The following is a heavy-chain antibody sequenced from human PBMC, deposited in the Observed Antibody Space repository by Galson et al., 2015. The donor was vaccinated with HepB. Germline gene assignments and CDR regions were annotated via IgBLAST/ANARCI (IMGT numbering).Heavy chain of an antibody. D-gene: IGHD4-17*01. Sequence: SLRLSCAASGFTFDDYGLSWVRQGPGKGLEWVSTINWNGGSTGYAHSVKGRFRISRDNAKRSLYLQMDTLTVEDTGRYFCARLTGPTVTTPVDFGGQVTLVTVSS. CDR1: GFTFDDYG. CDR3: ARLTGPTVTTPVDF. V-gene: IGHV3-20*04. CDR2: INWNGGST. J-gene: IGHJ4*02.